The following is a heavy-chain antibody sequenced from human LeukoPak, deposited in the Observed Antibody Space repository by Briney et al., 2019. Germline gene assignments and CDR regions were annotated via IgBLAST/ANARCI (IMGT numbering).Heavy chain of an antibody. V-gene: IGHV3-23*01. CDR3: ATSFTYYYDSSSADY. Sequence: GGSLRLSCAASGFTFSSYAMSWVRQAPGKGLEWVSAISGSGGSTYYADSVKGRFTISRDNSKNTLYLQMNSLRAEDTAVYYCATSFTYYYDSSSADYWGQGTLVTVSS. D-gene: IGHD3-22*01. J-gene: IGHJ4*02. CDR1: GFTFSSYA. CDR2: ISGSGGST.